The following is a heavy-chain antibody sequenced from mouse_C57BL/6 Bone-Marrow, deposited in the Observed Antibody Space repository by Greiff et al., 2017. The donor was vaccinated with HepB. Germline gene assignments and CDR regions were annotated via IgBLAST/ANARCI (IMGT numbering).Heavy chain of an antibody. CDR1: GYAFTNYL. CDR2: INPGSGGT. D-gene: IGHD1-1*01. CDR3: ARWGKMDYGTGDFDY. J-gene: IGHJ2*01. Sequence: QVQLQQSGAELVRPGTSVKVSCKVSGYAFTNYLIEWVKQRPGQGLEWIGVINPGSGGTNYNEKFKGKATLTADKSANTANMQLSSLTSEDSAVYFCARWGKMDYGTGDFDYWGQGTTLTVSS. V-gene: IGHV1-54*01.